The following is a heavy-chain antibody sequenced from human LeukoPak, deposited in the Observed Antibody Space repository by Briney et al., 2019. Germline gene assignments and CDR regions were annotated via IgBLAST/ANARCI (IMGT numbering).Heavy chain of an antibody. CDR3: ARLYGSGPRGAFDI. V-gene: IGHV4-59*08. CDR1: GGSISPYY. D-gene: IGHD3-10*01. CDR2: IYDIGTT. J-gene: IGHJ3*02. Sequence: SETLSLTCTVSGGSISPYYWSWIRQPPGKGLEWIGYIYDIGTTNYNPSLKSRVTIFVDTSRNQFSLNLTSVTAADTAVYYCARLYGSGPRGAFDIWGQGTLVTVSS.